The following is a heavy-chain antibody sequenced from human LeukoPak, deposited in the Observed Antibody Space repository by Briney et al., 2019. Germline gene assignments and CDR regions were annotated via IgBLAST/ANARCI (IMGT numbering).Heavy chain of an antibody. CDR3: ARGRITMVRGVISDY. Sequence: SETLSLTCAVYGGSFSGYYWSWIRQPPGKGLEWIGEINHSGSTNYNPSLKSRVTISVGTSKNQFSLKLSSVTAADTAVYYCARGRITMVRGVISDYWGQGTLVTVSS. D-gene: IGHD3-10*01. J-gene: IGHJ4*02. V-gene: IGHV4-34*01. CDR2: INHSGST. CDR1: GGSFSGYY.